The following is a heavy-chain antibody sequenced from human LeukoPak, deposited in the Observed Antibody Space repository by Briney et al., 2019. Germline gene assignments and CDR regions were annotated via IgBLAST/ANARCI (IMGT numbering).Heavy chain of an antibody. J-gene: IGHJ4*02. V-gene: IGHV3-48*03. D-gene: IGHD3-22*01. CDR3: ARVTYYYDSSGYYEFDY. CDR2: ISSSGSTI. CDR1: GFTFSSYE. Sequence: GGSLRLSWAASGFTFSSYEMNWVRQAPGKGLEWVSYISSSGSTIYYADSVKGRFTISRDNAKNSLYLQMNSLRAEDTAVYYCARVTYYYDSSGYYEFDYWGQGTLVTVSS.